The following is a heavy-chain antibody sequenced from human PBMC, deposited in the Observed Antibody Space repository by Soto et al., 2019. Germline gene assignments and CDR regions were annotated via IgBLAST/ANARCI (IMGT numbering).Heavy chain of an antibody. V-gene: IGHV4-31*03. CDR2: MYYSGRT. CDR3: ASVPREGAYCGGDCLNWYDP. D-gene: IGHD2-21*02. CDR1: GGSISSGGYY. J-gene: IGHJ5*02. Sequence: PSETLSLTCTVSGGSISSGGYYWSWIRQHPGKGLEWIGYMYYSGRTYYNPSLKSRVTISVDTSKNQFSLKLSSVTAANTAVYYCASVPREGAYCGGDCLNWYDPWGQGTLVTVSS.